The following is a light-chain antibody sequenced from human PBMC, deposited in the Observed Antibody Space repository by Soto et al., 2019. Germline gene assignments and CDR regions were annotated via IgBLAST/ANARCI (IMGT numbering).Light chain of an antibody. J-gene: IGKJ2*01. CDR3: QQYRT. CDR1: QSISSW. V-gene: IGKV1-5*01. Sequence: DIPMTQSPSNLSASVGDRVTITCRASQSISSWLAWYQQKPGKAPKLLIYDASSLESGVPSRFSGSASGTEFTLTISSLQPYDCATYYCQQYRTFGQGTKLEIK. CDR2: DAS.